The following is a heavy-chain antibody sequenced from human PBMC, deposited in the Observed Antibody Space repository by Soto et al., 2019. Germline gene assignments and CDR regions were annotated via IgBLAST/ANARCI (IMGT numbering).Heavy chain of an antibody. V-gene: IGHV1-18*01. CDR2: ISAYNGNT. CDR3: ARGSVLDSLHLWESLAPPQPPTVYYYYYMDV. D-gene: IGHD3-16*01. CDR1: GYTFTSYG. Sequence: GASVKVSCKASGYTFTSYGISWVRQAPGQGLEWKGWISAYNGNTNYAQKLQGRVTMTTDTSTSTAYMELRSLRSDDTAVYYCARGSVLDSLHLWESLAPPQPPTVYYYYYMDVWGKGTTVTVSS. J-gene: IGHJ6*03.